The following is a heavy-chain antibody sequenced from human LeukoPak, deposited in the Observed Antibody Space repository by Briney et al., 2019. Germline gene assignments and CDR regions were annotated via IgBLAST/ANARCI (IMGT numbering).Heavy chain of an antibody. CDR1: GFTFSSFW. Sequence: PGGSLRLSCAASGFTFSSFWMHGVRQAPGKGLVWVSRINTDGRSTTYADSVKVRFTISRDNAKNTLYLQMNSLRAEDTPVYYCARPRTVTTFDWYFDLWGRGTLVTVSS. CDR3: ARPRTVTTFDWYFDL. J-gene: IGHJ2*01. D-gene: IGHD4-11*01. V-gene: IGHV3-74*01. CDR2: INTDGRST.